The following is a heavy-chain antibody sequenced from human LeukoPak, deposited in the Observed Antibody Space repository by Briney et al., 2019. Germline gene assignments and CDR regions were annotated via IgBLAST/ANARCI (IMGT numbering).Heavy chain of an antibody. Sequence: SETLSLTCAVSGVSVTTYYWSWIRQPPGKGLEWIGNIYYSGSSHYNPSLKSRVTISVDTSKNQFSLKLRSVTAADTAVYYCARVSGYHWESFYDYWGQGTLVTVSS. J-gene: IGHJ4*02. CDR2: IYYSGSS. CDR1: GVSVTTYY. V-gene: IGHV4-59*02. D-gene: IGHD5-12*01. CDR3: ARVSGYHWESFYDY.